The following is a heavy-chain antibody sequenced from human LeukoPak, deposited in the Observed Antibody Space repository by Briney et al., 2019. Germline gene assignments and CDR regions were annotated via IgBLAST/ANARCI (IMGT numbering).Heavy chain of an antibody. J-gene: IGHJ4*02. CDR3: ARDLLSSVAADWADY. Sequence: GASVKVSCKASGYTFTSYGISWVRQAPGQGLEWMGWISAYNGNTNYAQKLQGRVTMTTDTSTSTAYMELRSLRSDDTAVYYCARDLLSSVAADWADYWGQGTLVTVSS. V-gene: IGHV1-18*01. CDR1: GYTFTSYG. D-gene: IGHD6-19*01. CDR2: ISAYNGNT.